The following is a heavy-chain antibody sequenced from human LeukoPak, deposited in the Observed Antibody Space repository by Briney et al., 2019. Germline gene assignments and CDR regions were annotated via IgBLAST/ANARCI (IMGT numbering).Heavy chain of an antibody. CDR1: GGSISSSNW. D-gene: IGHD2-2*01. J-gene: IGHJ4*02. Sequence: PSETLSLTCAVSGGSISSSNWWSWVRQPPGKGLEWIGEINHSGSTNYNPSLKSRVTISVDTSKNQFSLKLSSVTAADTAVYFCARQSLGGIVVVPAALADYWGQGTLVTVSS. CDR2: INHSGST. CDR3: ARQSLGGIVVVPAALADY. V-gene: IGHV4-4*02.